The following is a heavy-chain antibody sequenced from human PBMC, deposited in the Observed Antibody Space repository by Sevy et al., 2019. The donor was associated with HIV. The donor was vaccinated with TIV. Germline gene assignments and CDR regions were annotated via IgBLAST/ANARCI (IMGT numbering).Heavy chain of an antibody. V-gene: IGHV3-23*01. D-gene: IGHD6-13*01. CDR1: GFTFSSYA. J-gene: IGHJ5*02. CDR2: ISGSGGST. CDR3: AKDGGIAAAGIWGWFDP. Sequence: GGSLRLSCAASGFTFSSYAMSWVRQAPGKGLEWVSGISGSGGSTYYADSVKGRFTISRDNSKNTLYLQMNSLRAEDTAVYYCAKDGGIAAAGIWGWFDPWGQGTLVTVSS.